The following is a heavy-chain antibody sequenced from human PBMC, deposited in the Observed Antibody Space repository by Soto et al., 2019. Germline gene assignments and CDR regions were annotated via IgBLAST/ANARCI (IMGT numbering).Heavy chain of an antibody. V-gene: IGHV4-30-4*01. CDR3: ARERPDGARLAP. Sequence: SETLSLTCTVSGGSISSSSYYWSWIRQPPGKGLEWIGYIYHSGSTYYNPSLKSRVTISVDTSKNQFSLKLSSVTAADTAVYYCARERPDGARLAPWGQGTLVTVSS. CDR1: GGSISSSSYY. D-gene: IGHD6-6*01. J-gene: IGHJ5*02. CDR2: IYHSGST.